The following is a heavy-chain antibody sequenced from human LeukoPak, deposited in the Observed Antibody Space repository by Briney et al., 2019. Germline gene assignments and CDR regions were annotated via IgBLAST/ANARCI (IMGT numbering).Heavy chain of an antibody. CDR1: GFIFSSYW. Sequence: GGSLRLSCAASGFIFSSYWMSWVRQAPGKGLEWVANIKQDGSEKYYVDSVKGRFTISRDNAKNSLYLQMNSLRAEDTAVYYCARDQSGSFDYWGQGTLVTVSS. V-gene: IGHV3-7*01. J-gene: IGHJ4*02. CDR2: IKQDGSEK. D-gene: IGHD3-10*01. CDR3: ARDQSGSFDY.